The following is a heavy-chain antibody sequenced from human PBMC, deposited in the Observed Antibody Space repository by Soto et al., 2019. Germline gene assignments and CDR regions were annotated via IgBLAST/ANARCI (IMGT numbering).Heavy chain of an antibody. V-gene: IGHV1-69*02. CDR3: ARIRVDYYYMDG. Sequence: GASVKVSCKASGGTFSSYTISWVRQAPGQGLEWMGRIIPILDIANYAQKFQGRVTITADKSTSTAYMELSSLRSEDTAVYYCARIRVDYYYMDGWGKGTTVTVYS. CDR2: IIPILDIA. D-gene: IGHD2-2*01. J-gene: IGHJ6*03. CDR1: GGTFSSYT.